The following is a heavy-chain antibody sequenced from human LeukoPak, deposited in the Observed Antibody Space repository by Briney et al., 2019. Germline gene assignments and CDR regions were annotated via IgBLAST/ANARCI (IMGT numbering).Heavy chain of an antibody. CDR2: ISYDGSNK. V-gene: IGHV3-30*03. J-gene: IGHJ4*02. Sequence: PGGSLGLSCAASGFTFSSYGMHWVRQAPGKGLEWVAVISYDGSNKYYADSVKGRFTISRDNSKNTLYLQMNSLRAEDTAVYYCARGEVDTDSFDYWGQGTLVTVSS. CDR3: ARGEVDTDSFDY. CDR1: GFTFSSYG. D-gene: IGHD5-18*01.